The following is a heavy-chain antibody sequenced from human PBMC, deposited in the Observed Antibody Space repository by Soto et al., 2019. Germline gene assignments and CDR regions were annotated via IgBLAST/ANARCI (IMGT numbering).Heavy chain of an antibody. CDR1: GGSISSDDYY. V-gene: IGHV4-31*11. CDR2: TYHSGST. Sequence: QLQESGPGLVKPSQTLSLTCAVSGGSISSDDYYWNWIRQHPGKSLEWIGYTYHSGSTSYNPSLKSRITISVDKSKSQFSLKLTSVTAADTAVYYCARGVGTAWPHDSWGQGALVTVSS. CDR3: ARGVGTAWPHDS. J-gene: IGHJ4*02. D-gene: IGHD2-21*02.